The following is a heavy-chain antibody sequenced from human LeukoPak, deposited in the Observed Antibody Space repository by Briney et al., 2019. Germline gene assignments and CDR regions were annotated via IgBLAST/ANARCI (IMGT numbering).Heavy chain of an antibody. CDR2: INSSRGST. CDR3: ARDDNGDNWFDP. CDR1: GYTFTNFY. D-gene: IGHD4-17*01. J-gene: IGHJ5*02. V-gene: IGHV1-46*01. Sequence: ASVKVSCKASGYTFTNFYMHWVRQAPGQGLEWMGVINSSRGSTSYAQKFQGRVTMTRDTSTSTVYMELSSLRSEDTAVYYCARDDNGDNWFDPWGQGTLVTVSP.